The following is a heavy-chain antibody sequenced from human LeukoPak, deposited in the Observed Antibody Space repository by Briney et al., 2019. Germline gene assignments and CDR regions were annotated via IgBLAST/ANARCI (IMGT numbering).Heavy chain of an antibody. Sequence: ASVKVSCKVSGYTLTELSMHWVRQAPGKGLEWMGGFDPEDGETIYAQKFQGRVTMTEDTSTDTAYMELSSLRSGDTAVYYCATEVLTGYYNAGGPGAHWGQGTLVTVSS. CDR1: GYTLTELS. J-gene: IGHJ4*02. V-gene: IGHV1-24*01. CDR2: FDPEDGET. D-gene: IGHD3-9*01. CDR3: ATEVLTGYYNAGGPGAH.